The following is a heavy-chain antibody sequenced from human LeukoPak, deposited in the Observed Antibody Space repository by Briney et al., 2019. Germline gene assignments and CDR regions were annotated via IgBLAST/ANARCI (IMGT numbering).Heavy chain of an antibody. V-gene: IGHV4-59*01. CDR3: ARTPSGSGDPHYGGWFDP. CDR2: ICYSGST. Sequence: SETLSLTCTVSGGSISSYYWSWIRQPPGKGLEWIGYICYSGSTNYNPSLKSRVTISVDTSKNQFSLKLSSVTAADTAVYYCARTPSGSGDPHYGGWFDPWGQGTLVTVSS. CDR1: GGSISSYY. D-gene: IGHD3-10*01. J-gene: IGHJ5*02.